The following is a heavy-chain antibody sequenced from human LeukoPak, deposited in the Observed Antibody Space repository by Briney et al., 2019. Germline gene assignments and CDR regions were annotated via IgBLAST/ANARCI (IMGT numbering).Heavy chain of an antibody. V-gene: IGHV3-30-3*01. CDR1: GFTFSSYA. D-gene: IGHD6-13*01. CDR3: ARGGYSSSRGPFDP. CDR2: ISYDGSNK. Sequence: PGRSLRLSCAASGFTFSSYAMHWVRQAPGEGLEWVAVISYDGSNKYYADSVKGRFTISRDNSKNTLYLQMKSLRAEDTAVYYCARGGYSSSRGPFDPWGQGTLVTVSS. J-gene: IGHJ5*02.